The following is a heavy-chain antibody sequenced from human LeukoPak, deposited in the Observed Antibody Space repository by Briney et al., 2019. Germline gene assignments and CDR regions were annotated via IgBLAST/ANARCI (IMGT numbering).Heavy chain of an antibody. D-gene: IGHD2-8*01. Sequence: GGSLRLSCAASGFTFSDYWMHWVRQVPGRGLVWVSRINSDGSTINYADSVKGRFTISRDNAKNTLYLQMNSLRADDTAVYYCASEPGVSLDNWGRGTLVTVSS. CDR2: INSDGSTI. V-gene: IGHV3-74*01. CDR1: GFTFSDYW. J-gene: IGHJ4*02. CDR3: ASEPGVSLDN.